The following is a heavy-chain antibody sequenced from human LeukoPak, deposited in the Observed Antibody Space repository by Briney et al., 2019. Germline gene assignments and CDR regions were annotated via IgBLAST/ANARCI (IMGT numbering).Heavy chain of an antibody. CDR2: IYTNGST. Sequence: PSETLSLTCTVSGGSISSGSYYWSWIRQPAGKGLEWIGRIYTNGSTKYNPSLKSRVTISLDTSKNQFSLKLSSVTAADTAVYYCARGDVDTVIDYWGQGTLVTVSS. CDR3: ARGDVDTVIDY. V-gene: IGHV4-61*02. J-gene: IGHJ4*02. CDR1: GGSISSGSYY. D-gene: IGHD5-18*01.